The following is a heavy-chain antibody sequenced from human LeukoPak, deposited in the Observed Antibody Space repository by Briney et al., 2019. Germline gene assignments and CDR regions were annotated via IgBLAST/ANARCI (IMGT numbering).Heavy chain of an antibody. Sequence: GGSLRLSCAASGVTFSNYAMSWVRHAPGKGLDWVSAISHSATATYYADSVKGRFTISRDNSRNTLYLEMNSLRAQDTAIFYCARTRVPFIRSYYYGMDLCGQGTTVTVSS. CDR3: ARTRVPFIRSYYYGMDL. CDR1: GVTFSNYA. J-gene: IGHJ6*02. CDR2: ISHSATAT. V-gene: IGHV3-23*01. D-gene: IGHD2-2*01.